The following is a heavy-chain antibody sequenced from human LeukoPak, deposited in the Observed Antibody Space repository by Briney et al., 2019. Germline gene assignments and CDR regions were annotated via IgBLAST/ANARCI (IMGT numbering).Heavy chain of an antibody. V-gene: IGHV4-4*07. CDR3: ARHGDYLDGSGTYYAPFDN. D-gene: IGHD3-10*01. CDR1: GDSIGNNY. J-gene: IGHJ4*02. CDR2: IYSSGST. Sequence: SETLSLTCSVSGDSIGNNYWNWIRQPAGKGLEWIGRIYSSGSTNYNPSLKRRVTISVDTSKNQFSLRLSSVTAADTAMYYCARHGDYLDGSGTYYAPFDNWGQGTLVTASS.